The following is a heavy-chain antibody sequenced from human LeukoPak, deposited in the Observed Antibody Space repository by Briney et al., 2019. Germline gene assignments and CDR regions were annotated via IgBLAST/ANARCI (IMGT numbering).Heavy chain of an antibody. Sequence: PSETLSLTCTVSGGSISSYYWSWIRQPPGKGLEWIGYIYYSGSTNYNPSLKSRVTISVDTSKNQFSLKLSSVTAADTAVYYCARYYCSDGTCYSFDYWGQGTLVTVSS. J-gene: IGHJ4*02. CDR2: IYYSGST. V-gene: IGHV4-59*01. CDR3: ARYYCSDGTCYSFDY. D-gene: IGHD2-15*01. CDR1: GGSISSYY.